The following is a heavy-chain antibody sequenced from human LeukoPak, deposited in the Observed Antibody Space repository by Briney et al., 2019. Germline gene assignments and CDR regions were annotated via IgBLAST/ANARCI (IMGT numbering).Heavy chain of an antibody. V-gene: IGHV4-30-4*02. D-gene: IGHD6-13*01. CDR1: GGSISSGDYY. CDR2: IYYSGST. CDR3: ARRVHSSSWLSYFDY. Sequence: MPSETLSLTCTVSGGSISSGDYYWSWIRQPPGKGLEWIGYIYYSGSTYYNPSLKSRVTISVDTSKNQFFLKLSSVTATDTAVCYCARRVHSSSWLSYFDYWGQETLVTVSS. J-gene: IGHJ4*02.